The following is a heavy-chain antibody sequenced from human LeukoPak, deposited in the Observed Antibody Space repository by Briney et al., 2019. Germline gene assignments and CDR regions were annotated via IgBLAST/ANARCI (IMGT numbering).Heavy chain of an antibody. V-gene: IGHV4-59*01. CDR3: ARVMVRGVIRYAFDI. Sequence: SETLSLTCTASGGSISSYYWSWIRQPPGKGLEWIGYIYYSGSTDYNPSLKSRVTISVDTSKNQFSLKLSSVTAADTAVYYCARVMVRGVIRYAFDIWGQGTMVTVSS. CDR2: IYYSGST. J-gene: IGHJ3*02. CDR1: GGSISSYY. D-gene: IGHD3-10*01.